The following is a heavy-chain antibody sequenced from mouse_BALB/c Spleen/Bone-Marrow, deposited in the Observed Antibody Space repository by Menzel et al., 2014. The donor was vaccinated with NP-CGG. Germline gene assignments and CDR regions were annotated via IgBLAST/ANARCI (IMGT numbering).Heavy chain of an antibody. CDR1: GFTFSNYG. V-gene: IGHV5-6*01. CDR2: ISSGGSYT. CDR3: ARRDGGPMDY. D-gene: IGHD2-3*01. J-gene: IGHJ4*01. Sequence: EVQGVESGGDLVKPGGSLKLSCAASGFTFSNYGMSWVRQTPDKRLEWVATISSGGSYTYYPDSVKGRFTISRDNAKNTLYLQMSSLKSEDTAMYYCARRDGGPMDYWGQGTSVTISS.